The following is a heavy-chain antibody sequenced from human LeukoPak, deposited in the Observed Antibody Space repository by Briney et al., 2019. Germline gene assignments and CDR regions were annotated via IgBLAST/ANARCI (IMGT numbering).Heavy chain of an antibody. D-gene: IGHD3-10*01. V-gene: IGHV3-21*01. CDR2: ISSSSSYI. Sequence: GGSLRLSCAASGFTFSSYSMNWVRQAPGKGLEWVSSISSSSSYIYYADSVKGRFTISRDNAKNSLYLQMNSLRPEDTAVYYCAKGTYYYGSTESTGSWYFDLWGRGTLVTVSS. J-gene: IGHJ2*01. CDR3: AKGTYYYGSTESTGSWYFDL. CDR1: GFTFSSYS.